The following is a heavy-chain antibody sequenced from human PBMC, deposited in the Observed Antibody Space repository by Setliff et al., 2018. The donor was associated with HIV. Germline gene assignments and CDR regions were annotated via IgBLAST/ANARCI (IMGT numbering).Heavy chain of an antibody. J-gene: IGHJ6*03. V-gene: IGHV3-7*03. D-gene: IGHD3-22*01. CDR3: ARARRDASGYWGHFFYYMDV. CDR2: INQDGSEK. CDR1: RFTFRSYW. Sequence: GGSLRLSCVASRFTFRSYWMTWVRQAPGKGLEWVANINQDGSEKYHVGSVKGRFTISRDNAKSSLYLQMSSLTADDTAAYYCARARRDASGYWGHFFYYMDVWGKGTTVTVSS.